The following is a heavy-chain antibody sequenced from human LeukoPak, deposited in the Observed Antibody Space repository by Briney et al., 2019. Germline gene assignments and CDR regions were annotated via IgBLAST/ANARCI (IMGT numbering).Heavy chain of an antibody. D-gene: IGHD2-15*01. V-gene: IGHV4-4*07. J-gene: IGHJ3*02. CDR3: ARHFDCSGGSCYRFDAFDI. CDR2: IYTSGST. CDR1: GGSISTYY. Sequence: PSETLSLTCTVSGGSISTYYWSWIRQPAGKGLEWIGHIYTSGSTNYNPSLKSRVAMSVDTSKNHFSLKLSSVTAAGTAVYYCARHFDCSGGSCYRFDAFDIWGQGTMVIVSS.